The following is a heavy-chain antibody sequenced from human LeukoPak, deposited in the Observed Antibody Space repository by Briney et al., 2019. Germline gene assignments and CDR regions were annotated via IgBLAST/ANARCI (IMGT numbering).Heavy chain of an antibody. D-gene: IGHD1-26*01. CDR3: ARHVRRSYNGSYLGGYYYYYMDV. V-gene: IGHV4-4*09. Sequence: PSETLSLTCTVSGGSISSYYWSWIRQPPGKGLEWIGYIYTSGSTNYNPSLKSRVTISVDTSKNQFSLKLSSVTAADTAMYYCARHVRRSYNGSYLGGYYYYYMDVWGKGTTVTVSS. CDR2: IYTSGST. CDR1: GGSISSYY. J-gene: IGHJ6*03.